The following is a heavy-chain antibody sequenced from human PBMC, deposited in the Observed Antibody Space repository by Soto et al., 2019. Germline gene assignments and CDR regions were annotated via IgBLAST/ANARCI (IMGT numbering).Heavy chain of an antibody. CDR1: GLTFRSYW. Sequence: EVQLLESGGGLVQPGESLRLSCAAYGLTFRSYWMHWVRQAPGKVLVWGSRITTDGSVAMYVASVKGPFTISRDTAKNTQSLHMNSLRAEDTAVYYCVRDMKLWRLDSWCQGALVTVSS. J-gene: IGHJ4*02. CDR2: ITTDGSVA. CDR3: VRDMKLWRLDS. D-gene: IGHD2-21*01. V-gene: IGHV3-74*03.